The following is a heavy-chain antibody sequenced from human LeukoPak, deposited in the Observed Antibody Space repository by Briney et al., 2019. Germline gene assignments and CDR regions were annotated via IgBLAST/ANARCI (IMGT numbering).Heavy chain of an antibody. J-gene: IGHJ3*02. CDR2: ISGSGSGT. CDR3: AKGITSCLI. D-gene: IGHD2-2*01. V-gene: IGHV3-23*01. Sequence: GGSLRLSCAASGFTFSAYAMTWVRQAPGKGLEWVSAISGSGSGTYYADSVKGRFTLSRDNSKNTLFLQMNSLRAEDTAVYYCAKGITSCLIWGQGAMVTVSS. CDR1: GFTFSAYA.